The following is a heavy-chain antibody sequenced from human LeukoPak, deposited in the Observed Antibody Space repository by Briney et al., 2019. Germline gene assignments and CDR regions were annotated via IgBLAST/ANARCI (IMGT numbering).Heavy chain of an antibody. V-gene: IGHV1-18*01. CDR2: TSAYNGNT. J-gene: IGHJ5*02. D-gene: IGHD3-9*01. CDR1: GYTFTRYG. CDR3: ARAYYDILTGPLHWFDP. Sequence: ASVKVSCKASGYTFTRYGISWVRQAPGQGLEWMGWTSAYNGNTNYAQKLQGRVTMTTDTSTSTAYMELRSLRSDDTAVYYCARAYYDILTGPLHWFDPWGQGTLVTVSS.